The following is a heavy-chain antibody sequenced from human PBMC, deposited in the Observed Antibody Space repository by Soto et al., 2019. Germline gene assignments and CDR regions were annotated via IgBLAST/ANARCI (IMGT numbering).Heavy chain of an antibody. Sequence: KQSPTLSLTCAISGDSVSSNSAAWNWIRQSPSRGLEWLGRTYYRSKWYNDYAVSVKSRITINPDTSKNQFSLQLNSVTPEDTAVYYCARSVTTYGYYGMDVWGQGTTVTVSS. J-gene: IGHJ6*02. CDR2: TYYRSKWYN. CDR3: ARSVTTYGYYGMDV. CDR1: GDSVSSNSAA. D-gene: IGHD4-4*01. V-gene: IGHV6-1*01.